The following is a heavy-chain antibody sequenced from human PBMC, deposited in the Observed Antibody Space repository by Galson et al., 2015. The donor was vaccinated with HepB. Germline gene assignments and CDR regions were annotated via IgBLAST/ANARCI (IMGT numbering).Heavy chain of an antibody. J-gene: IGHJ6*02. D-gene: IGHD3-10*01. CDR2: ISYDGSNK. V-gene: IGHV3-30*18. Sequence: SLRLSCAASGFTFSSYGMHWVRQAPGKGLEWVAVISYDGSNKYYADSVKGRFTISRDNSKNTLYLQMNSLRAEDTAVDYCAKDREFGGVYYYYGMDVWGQGTTVTVSS. CDR3: AKDREFGGVYYYYGMDV. CDR1: GFTFSSYG.